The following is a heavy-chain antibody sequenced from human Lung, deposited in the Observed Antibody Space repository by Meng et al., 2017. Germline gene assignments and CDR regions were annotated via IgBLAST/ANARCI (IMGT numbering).Heavy chain of an antibody. Sequence: VQLKPWGAGRLKPSETLSLPCVVSGGSFSDYYWSWIRQPPGKGLEWIGEINHSGSTNYNPSLESRATISVDTSQNNLSLKLSSVTAADSAVYYCARGPTTMAHDFDYWGQGTLVTVSS. J-gene: IGHJ4*02. CDR3: ARGPTTMAHDFDY. CDR2: INHSGST. V-gene: IGHV4-34*01. CDR1: GGSFSDYY. D-gene: IGHD4-11*01.